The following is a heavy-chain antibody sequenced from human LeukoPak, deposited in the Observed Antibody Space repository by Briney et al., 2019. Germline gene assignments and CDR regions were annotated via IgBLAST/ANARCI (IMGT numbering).Heavy chain of an antibody. D-gene: IGHD2-2*02. Sequence: SEILSLTCAVYGGSFSGYYWSWIRQPPGKGLEWIGSIYYSGSTYYNPSLKSRVTISVDTSKNQFSLKLSSVTAADTAVYYCATGVNKRYCSSTSCYTHPDAFDIWGQGTMVTVSS. V-gene: IGHV4-34*01. J-gene: IGHJ3*02. CDR3: ATGVNKRYCSSTSCYTHPDAFDI. CDR1: GGSFSGYY. CDR2: IYYSGST.